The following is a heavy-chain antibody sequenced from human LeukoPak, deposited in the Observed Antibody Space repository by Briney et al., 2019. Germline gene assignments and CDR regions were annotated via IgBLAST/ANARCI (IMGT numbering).Heavy chain of an antibody. J-gene: IGHJ6*03. CDR1: GFAFSNFA. D-gene: IGHD5-12*01. Sequence: TGGSLRLSCAASGFAFSNFAMSWVRQAPGKGLEWVGRIKSKTDGGTTDYTAPVKGRFTISRDDSRNTLYLQMNSLKTEDTAVYYCTTLQSGQHFYYYFMDVWGKGTTVTVSS. CDR3: TTLQSGQHFYYYFMDV. CDR2: IKSKTDGGTT. V-gene: IGHV3-15*01.